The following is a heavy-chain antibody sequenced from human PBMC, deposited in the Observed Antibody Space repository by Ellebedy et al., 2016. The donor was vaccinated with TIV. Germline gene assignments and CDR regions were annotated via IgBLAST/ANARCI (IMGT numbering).Heavy chain of an antibody. V-gene: IGHV4-39*01. CDR2: IYDTGSP. CDR1: GDSISRSSSY. Sequence: SETLSLTCTVSGDSISRSSSYWGWIRQSPQKGLEWIGSIYDTGSPFYNPSLKSRVTISVTTSKSPFSLRLTSVTAADTAVYYCARWFGELLYVRWFDAWGQGTLVTVSS. CDR3: ARWFGELLYVRWFDA. D-gene: IGHD3-10*01. J-gene: IGHJ5*02.